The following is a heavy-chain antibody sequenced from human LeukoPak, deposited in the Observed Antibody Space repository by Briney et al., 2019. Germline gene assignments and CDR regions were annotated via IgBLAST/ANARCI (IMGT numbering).Heavy chain of an antibody. V-gene: IGHV3-21*01. Sequence: PGGSLRLSCAASGFTFSSYSMNWVRQAPGKGLEWVSSTSSSSSYIYYADSVKGRFTISRDNAKNSLYLQMNSLRAEDTAVYYCAKDPPWRHYGSGNYWGQGTLVTVSS. CDR2: TSSSSSYI. J-gene: IGHJ4*02. CDR3: AKDPPWRHYGSGNY. D-gene: IGHD3-10*01. CDR1: GFTFSSYS.